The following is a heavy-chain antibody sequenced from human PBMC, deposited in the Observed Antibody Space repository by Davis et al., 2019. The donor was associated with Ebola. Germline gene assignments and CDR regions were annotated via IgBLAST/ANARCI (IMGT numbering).Heavy chain of an antibody. J-gene: IGHJ4*02. CDR3: ARATGLDY. V-gene: IGHV3-48*01. Sequence: PGGSLRLSCAASGFTFSSYRMNWVRQAPGKGLEWVSYISSSSTAIHYADSVKGRFTISRDNSKNTLYLQMNSLRAEDTAVYYCARATGLDYWGQGTLVTVSS. CDR1: GFTFSSYR. CDR2: ISSSSTAI.